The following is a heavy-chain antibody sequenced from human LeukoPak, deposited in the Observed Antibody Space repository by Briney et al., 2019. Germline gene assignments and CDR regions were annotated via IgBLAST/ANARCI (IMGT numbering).Heavy chain of an antibody. CDR3: ARHFGGVNSGYDYWFDP. V-gene: IGHV4-39*01. D-gene: IGHD5-12*01. CDR2: IYYSGST. CDR1: GGSISSSSYY. Sequence: PSETLSLTCTVSGGSISSSSYYWGWIRQPPGKGLEWIGSIYYSGSTYYNPSLKSRVTISVDTSKNQFSLKLSSVTAADTAVYYCARHFGGVNSGYDYWFDPWGQGTLVTVSS. J-gene: IGHJ5*02.